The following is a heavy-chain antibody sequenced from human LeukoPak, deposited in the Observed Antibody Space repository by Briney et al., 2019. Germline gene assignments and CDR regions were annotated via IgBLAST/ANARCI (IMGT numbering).Heavy chain of an antibody. CDR1: GFSFTSGFY. J-gene: IGHJ4*02. D-gene: IGHD2-21*01. CDR3: ARQGPYCGGDCSNYFDF. V-gene: IGHV4-38-2*01. CDR2: FYHGACT. Sequence: SETLSLTCAVSGFSFTSGFYWGWIRQPPGKGLGGIGSFYHGACTYYNPSLKSRVTISVDTSKNQFSLNLRSVTATDTAVYYCARQGPYCGGDCSNYFDFWGQGTLVTVSS.